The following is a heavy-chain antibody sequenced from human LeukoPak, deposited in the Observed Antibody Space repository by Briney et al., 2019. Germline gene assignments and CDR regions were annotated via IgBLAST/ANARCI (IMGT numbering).Heavy chain of an antibody. D-gene: IGHD6-19*01. CDR1: GYTFTSYD. J-gene: IGHJ6*03. V-gene: IGHV1-8*01. CDR3: ARDFIAVAGTQGHYYYYMDV. Sequence: ASVKVSCKASGYTFTSYDINWVRQATGQGLEWMGWMNPNSGNTGYAQKFQGRVTMTRNTSISTAYMELSSLRSEDTAVYYCARDFIAVAGTQGHYYYYMDVWGKGITVTVSS. CDR2: MNPNSGNT.